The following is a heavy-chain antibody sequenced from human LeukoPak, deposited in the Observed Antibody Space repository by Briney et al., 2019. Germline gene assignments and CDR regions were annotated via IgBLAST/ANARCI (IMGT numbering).Heavy chain of an antibody. D-gene: IGHD3-9*01. CDR1: GYTFTSYY. CDR2: INPSGGST. V-gene: IGHV1-46*01. J-gene: IGHJ4*02. Sequence: GASVKVSCKASGYTFTSYYMHWVRQAPGQGLEWMGIINPSGGSTSYAQKFQGRVTMTRDTSTSTVYMELSSLRSEDTAVYYCARDNNDILTGYVGGYWGQGTLVTVSS. CDR3: ARDNNDILTGYVGGY.